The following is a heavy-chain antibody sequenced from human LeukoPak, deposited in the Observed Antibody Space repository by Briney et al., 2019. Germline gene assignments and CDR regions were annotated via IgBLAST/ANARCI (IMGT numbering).Heavy chain of an antibody. CDR2: IWYDGSNK. V-gene: IGHV3-33*01. Sequence: GRSLRLSCAASGFTFSSYGMHWVRQAPGKGLEWVAVIWYDGSNKYYADSVKGRFTISRDNSKNTLYLQMNSLRAEDTAVYYCARDRGGYSYGFFDYWGQGTLVTVSS. D-gene: IGHD5-18*01. J-gene: IGHJ4*02. CDR1: GFTFSSYG. CDR3: ARDRGGYSYGFFDY.